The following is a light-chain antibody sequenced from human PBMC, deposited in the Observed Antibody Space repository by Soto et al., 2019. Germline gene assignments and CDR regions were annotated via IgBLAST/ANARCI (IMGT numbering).Light chain of an antibody. CDR2: GAS. J-gene: IGKJ1*01. V-gene: IGKV3-15*01. CDR1: ETVATN. Sequence: EIVLTQSPGTLSSSPGERATLSCRASETVATNLAWYQQKPGQAPRLLISGASTRAAGISDRFRGSGSGTEFTLTISSLRSEDSAIYYCQQYFEWPPMTFGQGTKV. CDR3: QQYFEWPPMT.